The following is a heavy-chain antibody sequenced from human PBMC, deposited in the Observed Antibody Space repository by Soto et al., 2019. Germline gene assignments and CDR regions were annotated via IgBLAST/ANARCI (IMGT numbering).Heavy chain of an antibody. V-gene: IGHV3-74*01. J-gene: IGHJ4*02. D-gene: IGHD5-18*01. CDR1: GFTFSSYW. CDR3: AKDPPPWIQLWLEDY. Sequence: GGSLRLSCAASGFTFSSYWMHWVRQAPGKGLVWVSRINSDGSSTSYADSVKGRSTISRDNAKNTLYLQMNSLRAEDTAAYYCAKDPPPWIQLWLEDYWGQGTLVTVSS. CDR2: INSDGSST.